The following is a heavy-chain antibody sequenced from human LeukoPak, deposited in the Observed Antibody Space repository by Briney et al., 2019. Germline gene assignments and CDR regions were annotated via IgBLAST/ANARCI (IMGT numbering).Heavy chain of an antibody. D-gene: IGHD2-8*01. CDR2: ISGSGGST. CDR1: GFTFSNFW. V-gene: IGHV3-23*01. Sequence: QPGGSLRLSCAASGFTFSNFWMHWVRQAPGKGLEWVSAISGSGGSTYYADSVKGRFTISRDNSKNTLYLQMNSLRAEDTAVYYCAKDRDELMVYAIALDYWGQGTLVTVSS. CDR3: AKDRDELMVYAIALDY. J-gene: IGHJ4*02.